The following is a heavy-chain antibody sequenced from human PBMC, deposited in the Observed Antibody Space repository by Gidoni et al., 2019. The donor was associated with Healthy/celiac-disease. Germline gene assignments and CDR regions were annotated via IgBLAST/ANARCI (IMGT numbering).Heavy chain of an antibody. Sequence: EVQLVQSGAEVKKPGESLRISCKGSGYSFTRYWISWVRQMPGKGLEWMGRIDPSDSYTNYSPSFQGHVTISADKSISTAYLQWSSLKASDTAMYYCARQPRGPLSIDILTGSIDYWGQGTLVTVSS. CDR3: ARQPRGPLSIDILTGSIDY. D-gene: IGHD3-9*01. CDR2: IDPSDSYT. J-gene: IGHJ4*02. V-gene: IGHV5-10-1*03. CDR1: GYSFTRYW.